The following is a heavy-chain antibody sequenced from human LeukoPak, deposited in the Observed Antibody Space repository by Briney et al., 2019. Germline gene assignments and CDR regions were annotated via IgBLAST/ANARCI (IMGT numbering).Heavy chain of an antibody. D-gene: IGHD3-10*02. CDR3: AELGITMIGGV. CDR1: GLTFSRYE. Sequence: GRSLRLSCAASGLTFSRYEMNWGRQAPGQGLGWVLYISSSGSTIYYADSVQGRFTISRDNAKNSLYLQMNSLRAEDTAVYYCAELGITMIGGVWGKGTTVSIFS. V-gene: IGHV3-48*03. J-gene: IGHJ6*04. CDR2: ISSSGSTI.